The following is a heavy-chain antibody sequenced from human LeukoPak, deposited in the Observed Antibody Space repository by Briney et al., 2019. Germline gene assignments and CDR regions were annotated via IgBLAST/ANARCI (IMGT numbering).Heavy chain of an antibody. D-gene: IGHD3-22*01. J-gene: IGHJ4*02. CDR1: GFTFSSYA. CDR3: ARMYYYDSSGYSYFDY. Sequence: SGGSLRLSCAASGFTFSSYAMSWVRQAPGKGLEWVSAISGSGGSTYYADSVKGRFTISRNNSKNTLYLQMNSLRAEDTAVYYCARMYYYDSSGYSYFDYWGQGTLVTVSS. V-gene: IGHV3-23*01. CDR2: ISGSGGST.